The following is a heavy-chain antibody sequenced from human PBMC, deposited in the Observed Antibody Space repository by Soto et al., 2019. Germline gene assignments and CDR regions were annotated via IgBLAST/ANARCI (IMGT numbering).Heavy chain of an antibody. CDR1: GFTFSSYS. V-gene: IGHV3-48*01. J-gene: IGHJ6*02. Sequence: GGSLRLSCAASGFTFSSYSMNWVRQAPGKGLEWVSYISSSSSTIYYADSVKGRFTISRDNAKNSLYLQMNSLRAEDTAVYFCAKDRVAARPGYYFYYGMDVWGQGTTVTVSS. D-gene: IGHD6-6*01. CDR3: AKDRVAARPGYYFYYGMDV. CDR2: ISSSSSTI.